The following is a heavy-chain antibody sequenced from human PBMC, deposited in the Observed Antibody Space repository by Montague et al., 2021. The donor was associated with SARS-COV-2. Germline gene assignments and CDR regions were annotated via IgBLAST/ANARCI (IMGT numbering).Heavy chain of an antibody. J-gene: IGHJ4*02. CDR3: ARGYQLRFLEWSSRQSTFDY. Sequence: SETLSLTCAVYGGSFSGYYWSWTRQPPGKGLERIGEINHSGSTNYNPSFKSRVTISVDTSKNQFSLKLSSVTAADTAVYYCARGYQLRFLEWSSRQSTFDYWGQGTLVTVSS. CDR1: GGSFSGYY. CDR2: INHSGST. V-gene: IGHV4-34*01. D-gene: IGHD3-3*01.